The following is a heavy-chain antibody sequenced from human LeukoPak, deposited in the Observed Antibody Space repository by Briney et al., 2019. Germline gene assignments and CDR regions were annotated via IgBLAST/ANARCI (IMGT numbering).Heavy chain of an antibody. J-gene: IGHJ4*02. Sequence: SVTVSCKASGFTFTSSAVQWVRQARGQRLEWIGWIVVGSGNTNYAQKFQERVTITRDMSTSTAYMELSSLRSEDTAVYYCAAAGGGLELHDYWGQGTLVTVSS. CDR2: IVVGSGNT. V-gene: IGHV1-58*01. CDR3: AAAGGGLELHDY. D-gene: IGHD1-7*01. CDR1: GFTFTSSA.